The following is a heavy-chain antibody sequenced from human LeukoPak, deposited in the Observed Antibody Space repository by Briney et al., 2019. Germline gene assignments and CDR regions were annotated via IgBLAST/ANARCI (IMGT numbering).Heavy chain of an antibody. CDR2: INSDGSST. J-gene: IGHJ5*02. CDR1: GFTFSSYW. CDR3: ARGIMCSSTSCYATNWFDP. D-gene: IGHD2-2*01. V-gene: IGHV3-74*01. Sequence: GGSLRLSCAASGFTFSSYWMHWVSQAPGKGLVWVSRINSDGSSTSYADSVKGRFTISRDNAKNTLYLQMNSLRAEDTAVYYCARGIMCSSTSCYATNWFDPWGQGTLVTVSS.